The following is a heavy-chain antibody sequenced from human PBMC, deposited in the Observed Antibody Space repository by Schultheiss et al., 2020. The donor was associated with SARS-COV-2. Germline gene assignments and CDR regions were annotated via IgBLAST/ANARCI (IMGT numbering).Heavy chain of an antibody. CDR3: ARDERWLQFVYFQH. CDR2: INPNSGGT. D-gene: IGHD5-24*01. Sequence: GESLKISCKASGYTFTGYYMHWVRQAPGQGLEWMGWINPNSGGTNYAQKFQGRVTMTRDTSISTAYMELSRLRSDDTAVYYCARDERWLQFVYFQHWGQGTLVTVSS. CDR1: GYTFTGYY. J-gene: IGHJ1*01. V-gene: IGHV1-2*02.